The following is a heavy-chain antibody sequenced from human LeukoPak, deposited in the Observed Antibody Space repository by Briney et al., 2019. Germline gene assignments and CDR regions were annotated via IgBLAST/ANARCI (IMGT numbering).Heavy chain of an antibody. J-gene: IGHJ4*02. CDR3: ARVGSGVADY. Sequence: SETLSLTCTVSGGSTSSYYWSWIRQPPGKGLEWIGYIYYSGSTNYNPSLKSRVTISVDTSKNQFSLKLSSVTAADTAVYYCARVGSGVADYWGQGTLVTVSS. V-gene: IGHV4-59*01. CDR2: IYYSGST. CDR1: GGSTSSYY. D-gene: IGHD6-19*01.